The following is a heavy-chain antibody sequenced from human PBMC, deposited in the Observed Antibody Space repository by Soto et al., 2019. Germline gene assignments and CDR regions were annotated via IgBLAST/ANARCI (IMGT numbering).Heavy chain of an antibody. J-gene: IGHJ4*02. CDR2: ISSIGTSI. CDR3: VGGTGWFY. Sequence: PGGSLRLSCEASGFTFSNSWMHWVRQAPGKGPVWVSLISSIGTSITYADSLEGRFTISRDNAKNTLYLHMNSLRAEDTAVYYCVGGTGWFYWGQGTLVTVSS. D-gene: IGHD6-19*01. CDR1: GFTFSNSW. V-gene: IGHV3-74*01.